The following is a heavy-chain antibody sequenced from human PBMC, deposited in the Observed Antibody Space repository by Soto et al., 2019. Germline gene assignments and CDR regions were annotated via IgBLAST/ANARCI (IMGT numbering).Heavy chain of an antibody. CDR1: GGTFSSYA. D-gene: IGHD1-1*01. Sequence: GASVKVSCKASGGTFSSYAISWVRQAPGQGLEWMGGIIPIFGTANYAQKFQGRVTITADESTSTAYMELSSLRSEDTAVYYCARRSAGTTGVDYWGQGTLVTVSS. CDR2: IIPIFGTA. CDR3: ARRSAGTTGVDY. J-gene: IGHJ4*02. V-gene: IGHV1-69*13.